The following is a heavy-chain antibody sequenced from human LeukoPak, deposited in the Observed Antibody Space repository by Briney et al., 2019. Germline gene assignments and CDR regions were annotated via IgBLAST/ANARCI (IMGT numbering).Heavy chain of an antibody. D-gene: IGHD4-17*01. CDR1: GFTFSSYG. J-gene: IGHJ4*02. V-gene: IGHV3-30*02. Sequence: GGSLRLSCAASGFTFSSYGMHWGRQAPGKRLEGVVFIRYDGSNKYYADSVKGRFTISRDNSKNTLYLQLNSLRAEDTAVYYCAKGITVTYSYYFDYWGQGTLVTVSS. CDR2: IRYDGSNK. CDR3: AKGITVTYSYYFDY.